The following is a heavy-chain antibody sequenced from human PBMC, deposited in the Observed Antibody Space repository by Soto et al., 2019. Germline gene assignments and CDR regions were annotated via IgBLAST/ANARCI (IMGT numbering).Heavy chain of an antibody. D-gene: IGHD3-10*01. J-gene: IGHJ6*02. CDR2: IGEGGVSR. Sequence: DVQLVESGGGLIQPGESLRLSCGAFGFTISGKKYVAWVRQAPGKGLEWVSVIGEGGVSRVYADAVKGRFTISRDNSKNTLYLQMTSLRVDDTAMYYCARDSVTRVSSDIPGMDVWGQGTTVSVSS. CDR1: GFTISGKKY. CDR3: ARDSVTRVSSDIPGMDV. V-gene: IGHV3-53*01.